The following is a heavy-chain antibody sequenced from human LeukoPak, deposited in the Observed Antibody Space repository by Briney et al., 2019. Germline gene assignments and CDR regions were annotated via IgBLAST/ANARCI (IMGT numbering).Heavy chain of an antibody. CDR1: GFTVSSNY. J-gene: IGHJ4*02. V-gene: IGHV3-53*01. CDR3: APRVVGSAPFDY. D-gene: IGHD2-15*01. CDR2: IYSGGST. Sequence: GGSLRLSCAASGFTVSSNYMSWVRQAPGKGLEWVSVIYSGGSTYYADSVKGRFTISRDNSKSTLYIQMNSLRAEDTAVYYCAPRVVGSAPFDYWGQGTLVTVSS.